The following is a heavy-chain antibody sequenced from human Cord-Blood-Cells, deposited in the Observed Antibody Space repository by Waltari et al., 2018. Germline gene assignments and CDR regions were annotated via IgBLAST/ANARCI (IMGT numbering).Heavy chain of an antibody. CDR1: GDRVPSNSAA. CDR2: TYYRSKWYN. D-gene: IGHD2-21*02. Sequence: QVQLQQSGPGLVKPSQTLPLTCALSGDRVPSNSAALNWIRQSPSRGLEWLGRTYYRSKWYNDYAVSVKSRITINPDTSKNQFSLQLNSVTPEDTAVYYCARDRIVVVTAIPAFDIWGQGTMVTVSS. J-gene: IGHJ3*02. CDR3: ARDRIVVVTAIPAFDI. V-gene: IGHV6-1*01.